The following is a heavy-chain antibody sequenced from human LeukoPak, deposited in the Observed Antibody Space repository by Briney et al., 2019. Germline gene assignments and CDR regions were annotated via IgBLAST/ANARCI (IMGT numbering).Heavy chain of an antibody. J-gene: IGHJ5*02. CDR2: INHSGST. D-gene: IGHD3-3*01. Sequence: SETLSLTCAVYGGPFSGYYWSWIRQPPGKGLEWIGEINHSGSTNYNPSLKSRVTISVDTSKNQFSLKLSSVTAADTAVYYCARGVSVTIFGVVTITQNWFDPWGQGTLVTVSS. CDR1: GGPFSGYY. CDR3: ARGVSVTIFGVVTITQNWFDP. V-gene: IGHV4-34*01.